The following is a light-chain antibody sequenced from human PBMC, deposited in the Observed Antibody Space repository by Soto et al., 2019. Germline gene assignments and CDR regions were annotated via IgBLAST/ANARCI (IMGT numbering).Light chain of an antibody. CDR3: CSYAGSSTPYV. Sequence: QSVLTQPASVSGFPGQSITISCTGTSSDVGSYNLVSWYQQHPGKAPKLMIYEGSKRPSGVSNRFSGSKSGNTASLTISGLQAEDEADYYCCSYAGSSTPYVFGIGTKVTVL. J-gene: IGLJ1*01. CDR1: SSDVGSYNL. V-gene: IGLV2-23*01. CDR2: EGS.